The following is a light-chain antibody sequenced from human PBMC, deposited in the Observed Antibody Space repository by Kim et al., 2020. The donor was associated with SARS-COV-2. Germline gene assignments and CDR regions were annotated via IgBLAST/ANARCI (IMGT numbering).Light chain of an antibody. CDR3: AAWGDSLMVV. J-gene: IGLJ2*01. CDR1: SNIASHT. CDR2: NNS. Sequence: ELTQPPSASGTPGQRVTISCSVSSNIASHTVNWYQHLPGTAPKLLIYNNSQRPSGVPGRFSGSKTGTSASLAISGLHSEDEGDYYCAAWGDSLMVVFGGGTQLTVL. V-gene: IGLV1-44*01.